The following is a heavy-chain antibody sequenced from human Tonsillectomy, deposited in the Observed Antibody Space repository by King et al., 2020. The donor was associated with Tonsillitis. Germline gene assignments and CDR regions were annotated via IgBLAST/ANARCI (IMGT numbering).Heavy chain of an antibody. J-gene: IGHJ5*02. CDR3: ARPRGGEGWNAAENWFDP. D-gene: IGHD1-1*01. CDR1: GYNFTNNY. V-gene: IGHV1-46*03. Sequence: VQLVESGAEVKKPGASVKVSCKASGYNFTNNYIHWVRKAPGQGLEWMGIINPRGGSTSYAQKFQGRGNMTSDTPTSTVYMELSSLRSDDTAIYYCARPRGGEGWNAAENWFDPWGQGTLVTVSS. CDR2: INPRGGST.